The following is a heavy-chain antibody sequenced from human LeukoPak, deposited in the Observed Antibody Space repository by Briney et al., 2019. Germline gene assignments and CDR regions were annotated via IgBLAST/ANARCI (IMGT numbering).Heavy chain of an antibody. J-gene: IGHJ3*01. CDR2: IIPIFGTA. V-gene: IGHV1-69*13. CDR1: GGTFSSYA. Sequence: SVKVSCKASGGTFSSYAISWVRQAPGQGLEWMGGIIPIFGTANYAQKFQGRVTITADESTSTAYMELSSLRSDDTAVYYCATIVVVTTTPSGAFDFWGQGTMVTVSS. CDR3: ATIVVVTTTPSGAFDF. D-gene: IGHD2-21*02.